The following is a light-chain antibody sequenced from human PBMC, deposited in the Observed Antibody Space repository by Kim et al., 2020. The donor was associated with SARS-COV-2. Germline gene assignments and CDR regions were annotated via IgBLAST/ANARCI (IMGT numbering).Light chain of an antibody. J-gene: IGLJ3*02. CDR2: TNN. CDR1: SSNIGSKT. Sequence: QSVLTQPPSASGTPGQRVTTSCSGSSSNIGSKTVNWYQQVPGAAPKLLIYTNNQRPSGVPDRFSGSKSGTSASLAISGLQSEDEADYYCVAWDDSLNGLVFGGGTQLTVL. V-gene: IGLV1-44*01. CDR3: VAWDDSLNGLV.